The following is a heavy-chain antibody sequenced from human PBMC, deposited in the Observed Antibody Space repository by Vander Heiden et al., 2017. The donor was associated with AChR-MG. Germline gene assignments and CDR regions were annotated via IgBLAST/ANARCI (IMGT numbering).Heavy chain of an antibody. CDR1: GITFSSQA. CDR2: ISYEGSKK. Sequence: QVQLVESGGGVVQPGRSLRLSCAASGITFSSQAMHWVRQAPGKGPEWVAIISYEGSKKDYVDSVKGRFTISRDNSNNMLYLQMNSLRAEDTAVYYCARTWDCSSTSCYRAFDIWGQGTIVTVSS. CDR3: ARTWDCSSTSCYRAFDI. D-gene: IGHD2-2*01. J-gene: IGHJ3*02. V-gene: IGHV3-30*04.